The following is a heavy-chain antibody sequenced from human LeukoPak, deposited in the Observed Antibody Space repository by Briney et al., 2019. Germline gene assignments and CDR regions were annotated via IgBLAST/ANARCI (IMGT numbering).Heavy chain of an antibody. V-gene: IGHV1-18*01. CDR1: GYTFTSYG. J-gene: IGHJ3*02. CDR3: ARGGPAPHRITLIVVASSTDAFDI. CDR2: ISAYNGDT. Sequence: ASVKVSCKASGYTFTSYGISWVRQAPGQGLEWMGWISAYNGDTNYALKLQGRVTMTTDTSTSTAYMELRSLRSDDTAVYYCARGGPAPHRITLIVVASSTDAFDIWGQGTMVTVSS. D-gene: IGHD3-22*01.